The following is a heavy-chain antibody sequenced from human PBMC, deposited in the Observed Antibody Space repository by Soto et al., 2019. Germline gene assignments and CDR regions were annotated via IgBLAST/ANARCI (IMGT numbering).Heavy chain of an antibody. J-gene: IGHJ5*02. CDR3: ARQVFYQLIRISWFDP. CDR2: LYYSGTK. D-gene: IGHD3-10*01. Sequence: SETLSLTCIVSGGSISSTNSYWSWVRRAPGKGLEWIGSLYYSGTKYYNPSLKSRLSISMDMSKNQFSLKLTSVTAADTAVYYCARQVFYQLIRISWFDPWGLGTLVTVSS. CDR1: GGSISSTNSY. V-gene: IGHV4-39*01.